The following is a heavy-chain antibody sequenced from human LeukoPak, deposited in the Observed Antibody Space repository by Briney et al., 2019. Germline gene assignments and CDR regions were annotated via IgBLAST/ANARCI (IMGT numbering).Heavy chain of an antibody. D-gene: IGHD4-11*01. CDR3: AREYNSNYDWFDP. V-gene: IGHV3-30*03. CDR2: ISYDGSNK. CDR1: GFTFSSYG. J-gene: IGHJ5*02. Sequence: PGRSLRLSCAASGFTFSSYGMHWVRQAPGKGLEWVTVISYDGSNKYYADSVKGRFAISRDNSKNTLYLQMNSLRAEDTAVYYCAREYNSNYDWFDPWGQGTLVTVSS.